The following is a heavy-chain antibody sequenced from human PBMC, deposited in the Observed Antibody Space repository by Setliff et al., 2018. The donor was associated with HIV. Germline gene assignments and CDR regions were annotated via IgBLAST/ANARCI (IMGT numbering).Heavy chain of an antibody. J-gene: IGHJ4*02. D-gene: IGHD3-3*01. CDR3: AKAASLFWSGYYLES. CDR2: IKEDGSEK. CDR1: GFNFGDYG. Sequence: GGSLRLSCIASGFNFGDYGMTWVRQAPGRGLECVANIKEDGSEKYYVDSVKGRFTISRDNANNSLYLQMNRLRAEDTALYFCAKAASLFWSGYYLESWGQGTLVTVSS. V-gene: IGHV3-7*03.